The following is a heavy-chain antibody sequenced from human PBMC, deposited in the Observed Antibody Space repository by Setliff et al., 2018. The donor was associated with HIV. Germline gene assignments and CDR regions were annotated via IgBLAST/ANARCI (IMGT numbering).Heavy chain of an antibody. V-gene: IGHV4-31*03. J-gene: IGHJ5*02. CDR2: IYYSGST. D-gene: IGHD2-2*01. Sequence: SETLSLPCTVSGGPISRGGYYWSWIRQHPGPGLEWIGYIYYSGSTYYNPSLKSRVTISVDTSKNQFSLGLSSVTGADTAVYYCARGQRDAVVPAAVGLNWFDPWGQGTLVAVSS. CDR1: GGPISRGGYY. CDR3: ARGQRDAVVPAAVGLNWFDP.